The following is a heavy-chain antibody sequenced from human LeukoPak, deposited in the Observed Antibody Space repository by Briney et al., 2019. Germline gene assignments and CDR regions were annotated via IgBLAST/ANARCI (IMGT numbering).Heavy chain of an antibody. CDR2: ISAYNGNT. D-gene: IGHD1-26*01. CDR1: GYTFTSYG. CDR3: ARDSRKWGALGYYYGMDV. J-gene: IGHJ6*02. V-gene: IGHV1-18*01. Sequence: GASVKVSCKASGYTFTSYGISWVRQAPGQGLEWMGWISAYNGNTNYAQKLQGRVTMTTDTSTSTAYMELRSLRSDDTAVYYCARDSRKWGALGYYYGMDVWGQGTTVTVSS.